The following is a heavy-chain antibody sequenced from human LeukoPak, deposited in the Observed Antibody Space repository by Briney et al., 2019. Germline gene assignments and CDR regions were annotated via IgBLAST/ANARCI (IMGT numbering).Heavy chain of an antibody. Sequence: GASVKVSCKASVGTPSSYAISTVRQAPGQGLEWMGRIIPILGIANYAQKFQGRVTITADKSTSTAYMELSSLRSEDTAVYYRAGKRGGYCSGGSCYQLDYWGQGTLVTVSS. CDR1: VGTPSSYA. CDR3: AGKRGGYCSGGSCYQLDY. V-gene: IGHV1-69*04. D-gene: IGHD2-15*01. CDR2: IIPILGIA. J-gene: IGHJ4*02.